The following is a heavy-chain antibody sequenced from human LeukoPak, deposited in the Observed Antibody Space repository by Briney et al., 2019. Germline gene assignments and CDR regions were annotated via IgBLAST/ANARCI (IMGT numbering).Heavy chain of an antibody. Sequence: SETLSLTCTVSGGSIGLYHWTWIWQPPGKGLEWIGYIYYNGSTKYNVSLKSRVTISVDTSKNQFSLRLSSVTAADTAVYYCARDRAAGSDWLDPWGQGTLVTVSS. V-gene: IGHV4-59*01. CDR2: IYYNGST. CDR3: ARDRAAGSDWLDP. J-gene: IGHJ5*02. CDR1: GGSIGLYH. D-gene: IGHD6-19*01.